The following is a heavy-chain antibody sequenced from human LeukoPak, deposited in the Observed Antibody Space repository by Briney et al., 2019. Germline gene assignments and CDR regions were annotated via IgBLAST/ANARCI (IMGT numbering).Heavy chain of an antibody. CDR2: ISGSGGTT. CDR3: AREHYLTTPYSSGWLYYFDY. V-gene: IGHV3-23*01. D-gene: IGHD6-19*01. Sequence: GGSLRLSCVASGFTFSSYVTTWVRQGPGKGLEWVSSISGSGGTTDYADSVKGRFIISRDNSKNTLYLQMNSLRAEDTAVYYCAREHYLTTPYSSGWLYYFDYWGQGTLVTVSS. J-gene: IGHJ4*02. CDR1: GFTFSSYV.